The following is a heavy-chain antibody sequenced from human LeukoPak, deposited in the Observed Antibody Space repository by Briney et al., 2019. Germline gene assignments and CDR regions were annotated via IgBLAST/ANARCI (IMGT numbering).Heavy chain of an antibody. Sequence: SETLSLTCAVYGGSFSGYYWSWIRQPPGKGLEWIGYIYHSGSTYYNPSLKSRVTISVDRSKNQFSLKLSSVTAADTAVYYCARLTPNPDQGEIDYWGQGTLVTVSS. CDR3: ARLTPNPDQGEIDY. D-gene: IGHD1-26*01. J-gene: IGHJ4*02. CDR2: IYHSGST. V-gene: IGHV4-30-2*01. CDR1: GGSFSGYY.